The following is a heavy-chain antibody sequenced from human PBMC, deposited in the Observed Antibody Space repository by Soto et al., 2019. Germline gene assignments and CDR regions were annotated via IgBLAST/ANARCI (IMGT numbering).Heavy chain of an antibody. CDR3: ATSNCPLY. V-gene: IGHV3-7*05. CDR2: IKYDGSQK. J-gene: IGHJ4*02. Sequence: PGGSLRLSCAASGLTLSGYWTNWVRQAPGRGLEWVANIKYDGSQKYYVDSVKGRFTISRDNAKNSLYLQMNSLTVEDTAVYYCATSNCPLYWGQGTLVTVSS. D-gene: IGHD2-15*01. CDR1: GLTLSGYW.